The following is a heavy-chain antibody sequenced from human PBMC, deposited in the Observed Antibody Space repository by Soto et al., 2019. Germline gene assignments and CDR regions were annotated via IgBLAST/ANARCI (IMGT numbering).Heavy chain of an antibody. CDR1: GGSFSGYY. J-gene: IGHJ3*02. Sequence: SETLSLTCAVYGGSFSGYYWSWIRQPPGKGLEWIGEINYSGSTYYNPSLKSRVTISVDTSKNQFSLKLSSVTAADTAVYYCALLLLFGELLLHDAFDIWGQGTMVTVSS. CDR3: ALLLLFGELLLHDAFDI. V-gene: IGHV4-34*01. D-gene: IGHD3-10*01. CDR2: INYSGST.